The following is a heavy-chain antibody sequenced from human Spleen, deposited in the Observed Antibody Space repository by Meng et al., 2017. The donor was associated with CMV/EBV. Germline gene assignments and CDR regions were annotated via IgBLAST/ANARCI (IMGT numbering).Heavy chain of an antibody. CDR3: ARGGYCSGGSCYSPHFDY. CDR1: EYTFIDHH. V-gene: IGHV1-2*02. J-gene: IGHJ4*02. Sequence: ASVKVSCKASEYTFIDHHMHWVRQAPGQGLEWMGWINPYSGDTKYAQKFQGRVTMTRDTSISTAYMELSRLRSDDTAVYYCARGGYCSGGSCYSPHFDYWGQGTLVTVSS. CDR2: INPYSGDT. D-gene: IGHD2-15*01.